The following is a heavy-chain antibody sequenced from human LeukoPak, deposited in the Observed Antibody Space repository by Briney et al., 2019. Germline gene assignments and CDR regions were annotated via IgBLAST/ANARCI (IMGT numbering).Heavy chain of an antibody. Sequence: GESLEISFKGSGYRFTTYWIAWVRPMPGKGLGWMGIIYPDDSETRYSPSFQGQVTISADKSVSTAYLQWSSLKASDTAMYYCARRGIGWQKTHNWFDRWGQGTLVTVSS. CDR2: IYPDDSET. CDR3: ARRGIGWQKTHNWFDR. CDR1: GYRFTTYW. D-gene: IGHD6-19*01. J-gene: IGHJ5*02. V-gene: IGHV5-51*01.